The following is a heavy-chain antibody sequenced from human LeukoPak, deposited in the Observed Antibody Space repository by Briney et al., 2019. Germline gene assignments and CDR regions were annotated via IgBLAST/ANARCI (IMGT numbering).Heavy chain of an antibody. Sequence: SETLSLTCTVSGGSISRSSYYWGWIRQSPGGGLGWIGSISVSGSTYYNPSLKSRVIISVDTSKSQFSLKLSSVTAADTAVYSCAGASGDNGWFDPWGQGALVTVSS. J-gene: IGHJ5*02. D-gene: IGHD2-21*02. CDR2: ISVSGST. V-gene: IGHV4-39*07. CDR1: GGSISRSSYY. CDR3: AGASGDNGWFDP.